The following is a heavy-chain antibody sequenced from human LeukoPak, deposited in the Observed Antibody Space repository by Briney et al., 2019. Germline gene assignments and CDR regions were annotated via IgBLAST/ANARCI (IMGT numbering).Heavy chain of an antibody. V-gene: IGHV1-18*01. D-gene: IGHD2-2*01. J-gene: IGHJ6*03. CDR2: ISAYNGNT. Sequence: GASVKVSCKASGYTFTSYGISWVRQAPGQGLEWMGWISAYNGNTNYAQKLQGRVTMTTDTSTSTAYMELRSLRSDDTAVYYCARGSHCSSTSCYYYNYMDVWGKGTTVTVSS. CDR3: ARGSHCSSTSCYYYNYMDV. CDR1: GYTFTSYG.